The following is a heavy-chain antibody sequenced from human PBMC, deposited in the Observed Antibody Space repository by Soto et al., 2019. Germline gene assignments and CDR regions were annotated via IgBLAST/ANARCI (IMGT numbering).Heavy chain of an antibody. CDR2: ARNKVNSYTT. V-gene: IGHV3-72*01. CDR1: GFTFSDHY. D-gene: IGHD3-3*01. J-gene: IGHJ4*02. Sequence: GGSLRLSCAASGFTFSDHYMDWVRQAPGKGLEWVGRARNKVNSYTTAYAASVKGRFSISRDDSKNSLYLQMNSLKAEDTAVYFCASLMGTVFALWGQGPLVTVSS. CDR3: ASLMGTVFAL.